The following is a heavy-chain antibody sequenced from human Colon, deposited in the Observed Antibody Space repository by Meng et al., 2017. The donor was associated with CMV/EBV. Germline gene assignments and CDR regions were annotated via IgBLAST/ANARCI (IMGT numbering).Heavy chain of an antibody. J-gene: IGHJ5*02. Sequence: ASAKVSCKASGYTFISYYIQWVRQAPGQGLEWMGIINPSGGSTIYAQKFQGRVTMTRDTSTSTVYMELSSLRSEDTAVYYCARTRGGYVWLDPWGEGTLVTVSS. CDR1: GYTFISYY. CDR2: INPSGGST. D-gene: IGHD1-26*01. V-gene: IGHV1-46*01. CDR3: ARTRGGYVWLDP.